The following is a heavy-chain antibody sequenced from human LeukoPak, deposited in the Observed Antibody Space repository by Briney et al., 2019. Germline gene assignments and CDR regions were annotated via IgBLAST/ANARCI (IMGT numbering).Heavy chain of an antibody. V-gene: IGHV4-39*01. Sequence: SETLSLTCTVSGGFISSSSYYWGWIRQPPGKGLEWIGSIYYSGSTYYNPSLKSRVTISVDTSKNQFSLKLSSVTAADTAVYYCATAMAFDYWGQGTLVTVSS. D-gene: IGHD5-18*01. J-gene: IGHJ4*02. CDR3: ATAMAFDY. CDR2: IYYSGST. CDR1: GGFISSSSYY.